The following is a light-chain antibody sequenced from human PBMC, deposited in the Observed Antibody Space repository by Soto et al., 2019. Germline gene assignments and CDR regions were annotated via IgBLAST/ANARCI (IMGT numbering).Light chain of an antibody. CDR2: GAS. J-gene: IGKJ1*01. CDR1: QRISSTF. Sequence: EIVLTQSPCTLSLSPGERASLSCRASQRISSTFLAWYQQKPGQAPRPLIYGASSRATGIPDRFSGSGSGTDFTLTISRLEAEDFAMYYCQQCGGSPTFGQGTKVDI. V-gene: IGKV3-20*01. CDR3: QQCGGSPT.